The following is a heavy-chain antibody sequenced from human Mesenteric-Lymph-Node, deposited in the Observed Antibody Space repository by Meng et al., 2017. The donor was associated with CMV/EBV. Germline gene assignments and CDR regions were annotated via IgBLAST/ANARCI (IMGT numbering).Heavy chain of an antibody. V-gene: IGHV3-33*01. J-gene: IGHJ4*02. CDR2: IWYDGSNK. CDR1: GFTFSIYG. D-gene: IGHD6-6*01. Sequence: GESLKISCAASGFTFSIYGMHWVRQAPGKGLEWVAVIWYDGSNKYYADSVKGRFTISRDNSENTLYLQMNSLRAEDTAVYYCARPPRRAIAAQYWGQGTLVTVSS. CDR3: ARPPRRAIAAQY.